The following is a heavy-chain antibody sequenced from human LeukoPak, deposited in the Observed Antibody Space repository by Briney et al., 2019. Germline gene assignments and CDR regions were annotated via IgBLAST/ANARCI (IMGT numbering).Heavy chain of an antibody. CDR3: ARAGFFGSVAVAGYYYYGMDV. J-gene: IGHJ6*02. CDR2: INSDGSST. CDR1: GFTFSSYW. V-gene: IGHV3-74*01. Sequence: QPGGSLRLSCAASGFTFSSYWMHWVRQAPGKGLVWVSRINSDGSSTSHADSVKGRFTISRDNAKNTLYLQMNSLRAEDTAVYYCARAGFFGSVAVAGYYYYGMDVWGQGTTVTVSS. D-gene: IGHD6-19*01.